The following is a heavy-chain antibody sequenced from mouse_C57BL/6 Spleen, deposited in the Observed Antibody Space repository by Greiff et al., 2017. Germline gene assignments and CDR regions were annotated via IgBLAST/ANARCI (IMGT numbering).Heavy chain of an antibody. CDR2: FYPGSGST. CDR1: GYTFTRYW. D-gene: IGHD1-1*02. J-gene: IGHJ4*01. V-gene: IGHV1-55*01. CDR3: ARFGGGRSHYAMDY. Sequence: QVQLKQPGAELVKPGASVKMSCKASGYTFTRYWITWVKQRPGQGLEWIGDFYPGSGSTNYNEKFKSKATLTVDTSSSTAYMQLSSLTSDDSAVYYCARFGGGRSHYAMDYWGQGTSVTVSS.